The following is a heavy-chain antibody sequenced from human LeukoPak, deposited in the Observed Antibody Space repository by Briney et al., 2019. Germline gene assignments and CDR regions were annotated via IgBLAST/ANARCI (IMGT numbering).Heavy chain of an antibody. J-gene: IGHJ4*02. CDR2: VSSDGGNQ. CDR1: GFSFSGFA. CDR3: AAMAVVPAANPYLRDY. D-gene: IGHD2-2*01. V-gene: IGHV3-30-3*01. Sequence: PGGSLRLSCAASGFSFSGFAMHWVRQAPGKGLEWVAVVSSDGGNQHYADSMKGRFTISRDNSKNTVYLQMNSLRVEDTAVYYCAAMAVVPAANPYLRDYWARGTLVTVSS.